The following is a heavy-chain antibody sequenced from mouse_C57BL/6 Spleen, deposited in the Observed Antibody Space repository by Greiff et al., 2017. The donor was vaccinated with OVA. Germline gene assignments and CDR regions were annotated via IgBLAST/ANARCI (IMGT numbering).Heavy chain of an antibody. CDR3: ARSGYSNLGY. CDR1: GYTFTSYW. Sequence: QVQLQQSGAELVMPGASVKLSCKASGYTFTSYWMHWVKQRPGQGLEWIGEIDPSDSYTNYNQKFKGKSTLTVDKSSSTAYMQLSSLTSEDSAVYYCARSGYSNLGYWGQGTSVTVSS. J-gene: IGHJ4*01. CDR2: IDPSDSYT. D-gene: IGHD2-5*01. V-gene: IGHV1-69*01.